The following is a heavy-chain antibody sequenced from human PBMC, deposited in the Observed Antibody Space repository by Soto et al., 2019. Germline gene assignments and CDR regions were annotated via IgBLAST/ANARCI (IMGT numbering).Heavy chain of an antibody. Sequence: ASVKVSCKVSGYTLTELSMHWVRQAPGKGLEWMGGFDPEDGETIYAQKFQGRVTMTEDTSTDTAYMELSSLRSEGTAVYYCATDCSSTSCYLYGMDVWGQGTTVTVSS. CDR1: GYTLTELS. D-gene: IGHD2-2*01. V-gene: IGHV1-24*01. CDR2: FDPEDGET. J-gene: IGHJ6*02. CDR3: ATDCSSTSCYLYGMDV.